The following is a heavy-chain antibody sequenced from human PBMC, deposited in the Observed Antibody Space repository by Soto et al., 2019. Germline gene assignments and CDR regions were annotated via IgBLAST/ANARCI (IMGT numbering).Heavy chain of an antibody. CDR3: AKALRPSLNFFYYMDV. Sequence: EVHLLESGGGLVQPGGSLRLSCVVSGFTFGSYAMSWVRQAPEKGPEWVAILGGNGFTTYYADSVKGRFTISGDKFKSTLFLQMHSLRAAETGVYYCAKALRPSLNFFYYMDVWGRGTSVTVSS. CDR2: LGGNGFTT. J-gene: IGHJ6*03. D-gene: IGHD2-2*01. CDR1: GFTFGSYA. V-gene: IGHV3-23*01.